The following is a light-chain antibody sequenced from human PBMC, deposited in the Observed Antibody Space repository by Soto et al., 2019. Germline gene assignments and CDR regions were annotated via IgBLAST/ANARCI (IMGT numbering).Light chain of an antibody. CDR3: QQLNSFPRT. Sequence: DIHLAQSPSFLSASVGDRITITCRASQGVGTSLAWYQQKPGKAPNLLIYSASSLQSGVPSRFRGSGSGTDFTLSITSLQPEDFATYYCQQLNSFPRTFGQGTKVDIK. J-gene: IGKJ1*01. CDR1: QGVGTS. V-gene: IGKV1-9*01. CDR2: SAS.